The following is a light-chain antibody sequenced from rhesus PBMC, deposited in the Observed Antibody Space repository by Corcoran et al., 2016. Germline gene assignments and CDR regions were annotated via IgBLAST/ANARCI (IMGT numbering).Light chain of an antibody. CDR1: QSLLGSEDGNTF. CDR2: SFS. J-gene: IGKJ4*01. Sequence: DIVLTQTPLSLPVTPGEPASISCRSSQSLLGSEDGNTFLDWYLQKPGLSQQLFIYSFSNRASGVPESVSGSGTDTDFTLKISRGGAEDVGVYYCMQALEFPLTFGGGTKVEIK. V-gene: IGKV2-104*02. CDR3: MQALEFPLT.